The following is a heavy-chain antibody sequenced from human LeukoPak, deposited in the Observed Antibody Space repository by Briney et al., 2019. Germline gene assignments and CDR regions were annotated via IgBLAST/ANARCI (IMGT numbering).Heavy chain of an antibody. CDR3: ARQWAYDSSGYYDAFDI. Sequence: SETLSLTCTVSGGSISSYYWSWIRQPPGKGLEWIGYIYYSGSTNYNPSLKSRVTISVDTSKNQFSLKPSSVTAADTAVYYCARQWAYDSSGYYDAFDIWGQGTMVTVSS. CDR2: IYYSGST. J-gene: IGHJ3*02. CDR1: GGSISSYY. D-gene: IGHD3-22*01. V-gene: IGHV4-59*01.